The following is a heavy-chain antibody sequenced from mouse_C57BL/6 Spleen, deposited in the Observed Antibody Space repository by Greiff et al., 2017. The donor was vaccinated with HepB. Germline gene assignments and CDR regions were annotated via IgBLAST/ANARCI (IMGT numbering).Heavy chain of an antibody. CDR1: GFNIKDYY. Sequence: VQLQQSGAELVRPGASVKLSCTASGFNIKDYYMHWVKQRPEQGLEWIGRIDPEDGDTEYAPKFKGKATMTADTSSNTAYLQLSSLTSEDTAVYYCTIYYGSSRGYFDVWGTGTTVTVSS. CDR3: TIYYGSSRGYFDV. J-gene: IGHJ1*03. V-gene: IGHV14-1*01. CDR2: IDPEDGDT. D-gene: IGHD1-1*01.